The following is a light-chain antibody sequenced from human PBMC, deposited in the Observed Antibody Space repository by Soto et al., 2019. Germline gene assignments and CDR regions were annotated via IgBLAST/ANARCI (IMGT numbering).Light chain of an antibody. J-gene: IGKJ2*01. Sequence: EIVLTQSPGTLSLSPGETATLSCRASQTIGNIFLFWYQQKPGQAPRLLIYGASSRATGIPDRFSGSGSGTDFTLTIKRLEPEDFAVYYCHQYSSAPYTFGQGTNLEIK. CDR1: QTIGNIF. CDR3: HQYSSAPYT. CDR2: GAS. V-gene: IGKV3-20*01.